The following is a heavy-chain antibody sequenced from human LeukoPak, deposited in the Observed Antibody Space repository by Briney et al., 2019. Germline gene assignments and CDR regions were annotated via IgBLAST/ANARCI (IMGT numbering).Heavy chain of an antibody. CDR2: ISWNSGSI. CDR3: AKDLGSSPQNYFDY. D-gene: IGHD2-2*01. CDR1: GFTFDDYA. Sequence: GGSLRLSCAASGFTFDDYAMHWVPQAPGKGLEWVSGISWNSGSIGYADSVKGRFTISRDNAKNSLYLQMNSLRAEDTALYYCAKDLGSSPQNYFDYWGQGTLVTVSS. J-gene: IGHJ4*02. V-gene: IGHV3-9*01.